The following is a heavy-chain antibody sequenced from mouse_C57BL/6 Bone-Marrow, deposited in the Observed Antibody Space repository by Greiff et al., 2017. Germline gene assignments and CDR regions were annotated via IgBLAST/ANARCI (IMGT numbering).Heavy chain of an antibody. V-gene: IGHV14-4*01. Sequence: VQLKESGAELVRPGASVKLSCTASGFNIKDDYMHWVKQRPEQGLEWIGWIDPENGDTEYASKFQGKGTITADASSNTAYLQLSSLTSEDTAVYYCTTFGDYDMDYWGQGTSVTVSS. CDR3: TTFGDYDMDY. J-gene: IGHJ4*01. CDR1: GFNIKDDY. CDR2: IDPENGDT.